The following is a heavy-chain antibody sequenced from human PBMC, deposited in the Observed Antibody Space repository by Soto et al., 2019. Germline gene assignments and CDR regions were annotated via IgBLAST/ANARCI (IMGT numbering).Heavy chain of an antibody. CDR1: GYAFTSYD. J-gene: IGHJ2*01. CDR3: ATGVYCSGGSCYGDLYFVL. D-gene: IGHD2-15*01. Sequence: ASVKVSCKAAGYAFTSYDINWVRQATGQGHEWMGRMNTNSGNTGYAQTLQGRVTMTRNTSISTAYMDLTSLRAAHTAVYYCATGVYCSGGSCYGDLYFVLWGRGTLVPGSS. V-gene: IGHV1-8*01. CDR2: MNTNSGNT.